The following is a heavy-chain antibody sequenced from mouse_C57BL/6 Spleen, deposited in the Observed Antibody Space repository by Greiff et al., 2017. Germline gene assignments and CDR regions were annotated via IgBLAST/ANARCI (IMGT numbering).Heavy chain of an antibody. CDR1: GYSFTSYY. D-gene: IGHD1-1*01. Sequence: QVQLQQSGPELVKPGASVKISCKASGYSFTSYYIHWVKQRPGQGLEWIGWIYPGSGNTKYNEKFKGKATLTADASSSTAYMQLSSLTSEDSAVXYCARSLFTTVVAPWDYWGQGTTLTVSS. J-gene: IGHJ2*01. V-gene: IGHV1-66*01. CDR2: IYPGSGNT. CDR3: ARSLFTTVVAPWDY.